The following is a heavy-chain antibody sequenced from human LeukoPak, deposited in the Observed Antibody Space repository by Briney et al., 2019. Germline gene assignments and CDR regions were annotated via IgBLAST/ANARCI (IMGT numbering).Heavy chain of an antibody. CDR2: ISGSSSYI. Sequence: GGSLRLSCAASGFTFSSSTMEWVRQAPGKGLGWVSSISGSSSYIYYADSVKGRFTISRDNAKNSLYLQMNSLRAEDTAVYYCARCSSSCLAGYYYMDVWGKGTTVTVSS. CDR1: GFTFSSST. D-gene: IGHD6-13*01. J-gene: IGHJ6*03. CDR3: ARCSSSCLAGYYYMDV. V-gene: IGHV3-21*01.